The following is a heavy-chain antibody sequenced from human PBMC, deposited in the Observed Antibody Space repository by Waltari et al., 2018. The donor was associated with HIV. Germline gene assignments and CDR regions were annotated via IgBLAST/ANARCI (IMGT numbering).Heavy chain of an antibody. CDR1: GGYISSSSYY. CDR2: IYYSGST. J-gene: IGHJ4*02. CDR3: ARRGYSYGYEYYFDY. Sequence: QLQLQESGPGLVKPSELLSLTCTVSGGYISSSSYYWGWISQPPGKGLEWIGSIYYSGSTYYNPSLKSRVTISVDTSKNQFSLKLSSVTAADTAVYYCARRGYSYGYEYYFDYWGQGTLVTVSS. D-gene: IGHD5-18*01. V-gene: IGHV4-39*07.